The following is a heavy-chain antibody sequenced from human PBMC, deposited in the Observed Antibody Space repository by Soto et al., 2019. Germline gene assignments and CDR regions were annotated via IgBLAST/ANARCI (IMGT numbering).Heavy chain of an antibody. J-gene: IGHJ5*02. CDR3: ARDPMGGATTGWFDP. CDR1: GGTLSSYA. CDR2: IIHIFGTA. V-gene: IGHV1-69*01. Sequence: QVQLVQSGAEVKKPGSSVKVSCKASGGTLSSYAISWVRQAPGQGLEWMGGIIHIFGTANYAQKFQGRVTITADESTSTAYMELSSLRSEDTAVYYCARDPMGGATTGWFDPWGQGTLVTVSS. D-gene: IGHD1-26*01.